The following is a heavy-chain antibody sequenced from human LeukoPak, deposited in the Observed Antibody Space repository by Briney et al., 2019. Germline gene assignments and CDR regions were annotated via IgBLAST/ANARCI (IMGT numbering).Heavy chain of an antibody. CDR2: IYHSGST. J-gene: IGHJ4*02. Sequence: SETLSLTCAVSGGSISSGGYSWSWIRQPPGKGLEWIGYIYHSGSTYYNPSLKSRVTISVDRSKNQFSLKLSSVTAADTAVYYCARKPAMVGGFIIRRVFNYGGQETLVTVSS. CDR3: ARKPAMVGGFIIRRVFNY. V-gene: IGHV4-30-2*01. D-gene: IGHD3-10*01. CDR1: GGSISSGGYS.